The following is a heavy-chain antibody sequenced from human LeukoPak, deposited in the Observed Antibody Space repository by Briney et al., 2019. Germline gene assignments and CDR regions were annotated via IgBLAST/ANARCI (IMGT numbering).Heavy chain of an antibody. CDR3: TRGPPNWGYDF. CDR1: GYTFTSRD. D-gene: IGHD7-27*01. J-gene: IGHJ4*02. CDR2: MSPKSGNT. V-gene: IGHV1-8*01. Sequence: GASVKVSCKASGYTFTSRDINWVRQATGQWPEWMGWMSPKSGNTGYAQKFQGRVTMTRDTSINTAYMELSGLISEDTAVYYCTRGPPNWGYDFWGQGTLVTVSS.